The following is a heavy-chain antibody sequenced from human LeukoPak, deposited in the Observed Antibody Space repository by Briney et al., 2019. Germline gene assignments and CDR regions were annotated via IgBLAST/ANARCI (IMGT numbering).Heavy chain of an antibody. CDR2: IRSNGYTT. J-gene: IGHJ2*01. D-gene: IGHD5-24*01. V-gene: IGHV3-64*01. CDR1: GFTFSNYA. Sequence: GGSLRLSCAASGFTFSNYAMQWVRQAPGKGLEYVAGIRSNGYTTYYANSVKGRFTISRDIPKNTLYLQMGSLRVEDMAVYYCARFDRDGYAFWYFDLWGRGTLVTVSS. CDR3: ARFDRDGYAFWYFDL.